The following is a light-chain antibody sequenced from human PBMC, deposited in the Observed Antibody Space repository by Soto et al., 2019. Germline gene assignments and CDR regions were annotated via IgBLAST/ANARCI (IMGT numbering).Light chain of an antibody. CDR3: EAWDDSLNGYV. CDR1: SSNIGTNP. CDR2: GDN. V-gene: IGLV1-44*01. J-gene: IGLJ1*01. Sequence: VLTQPPSASGTPGQTVTISCSGSSSNIGTNPINWYQQFPGTAPKVLIFGDNQRPSGVPDRFSGSKSGTSASLAMSGLQSEDEADYFCEAWDDSLNGYVFGTGTKVTVL.